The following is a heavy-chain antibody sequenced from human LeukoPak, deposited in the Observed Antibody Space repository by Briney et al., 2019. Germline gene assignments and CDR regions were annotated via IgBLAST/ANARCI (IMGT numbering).Heavy chain of an antibody. Sequence: SETLSLTCTVSGGSIISYYWSWIRQPPGKGLEWIGYMYYGGSTNYNPSLKSRVTISVDTSKNQFSLKLSSVTAVDTAVYYCARGAMVRGIQYYMDVWGKGITVTISS. D-gene: IGHD3-10*01. CDR3: ARGAMVRGIQYYMDV. CDR2: MYYGGST. J-gene: IGHJ6*03. V-gene: IGHV4-59*01. CDR1: GGSIISYY.